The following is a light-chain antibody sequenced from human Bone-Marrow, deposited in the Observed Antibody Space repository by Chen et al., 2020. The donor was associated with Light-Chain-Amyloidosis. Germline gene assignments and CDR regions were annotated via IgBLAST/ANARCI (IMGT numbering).Light chain of an antibody. CDR3: CSYAGSSPSV. Sequence: QSALTQPASVSGSPGQSITISCTGTSSDVGSYNLVSWYQQPPGKAPKLMIYEVSTRPSGVSTRCSGSKSGNTASLTISGLQAEDEADYYCCSYAGSSPSVFGTGTKVTVL. V-gene: IGLV2-23*02. CDR1: SSDVGSYNL. J-gene: IGLJ1*01. CDR2: EVS.